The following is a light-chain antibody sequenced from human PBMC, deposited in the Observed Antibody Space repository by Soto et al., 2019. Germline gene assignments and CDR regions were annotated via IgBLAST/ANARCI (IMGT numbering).Light chain of an antibody. CDR3: QPSYSTPT. V-gene: IGKV1-39*01. J-gene: IGKJ2*01. CDR2: AAS. CDR1: QSISSY. Sequence: DIQMTQSPSSLSASVGDRVTITCRASQSISSYLNWYQQKPGKAPKLLIYAASSLQSGVPSRFSGSGPRTDFPLTISSLQPEDFATYYCQPSYSTPTFGQGTKLEIK.